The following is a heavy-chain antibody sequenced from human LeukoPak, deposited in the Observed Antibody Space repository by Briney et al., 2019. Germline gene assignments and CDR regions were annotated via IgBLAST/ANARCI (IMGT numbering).Heavy chain of an antibody. J-gene: IGHJ4*02. CDR3: ARDTQRIAAAVVLNYFDY. CDR1: GYTFTGYY. Sequence: ASVEVSCKASGYTFTGYYLHWVRQAPGQGLEWMGWINPNSGGTNYAQRFQGRVTMTRDTSISTAYMELSRLRSDGTAVYYCARDTQRIAAAVVLNYFDYWGQGTLVTVSA. V-gene: IGHV1-2*02. D-gene: IGHD6-13*01. CDR2: INPNSGGT.